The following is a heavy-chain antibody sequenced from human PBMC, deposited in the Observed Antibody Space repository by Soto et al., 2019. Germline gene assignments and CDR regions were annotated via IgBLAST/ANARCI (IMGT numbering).Heavy chain of an antibody. D-gene: IGHD4-17*01. CDR3: ARDRYEDGDFIYYYMDV. CDR1: GGTFSSYT. V-gene: IGHV1-69*08. J-gene: IGHJ6*03. Sequence: QVQLVQSGAEVKKPGSSVKVSCKASGGTFSSYTISWVRQAPGQGLEWMGRIIPILGIANYAQKFQGRVTITADKSTSTAYMELSSLRSEDTAVYYCARDRYEDGDFIYYYMDVWGKGTTVTVSS. CDR2: IIPILGIA.